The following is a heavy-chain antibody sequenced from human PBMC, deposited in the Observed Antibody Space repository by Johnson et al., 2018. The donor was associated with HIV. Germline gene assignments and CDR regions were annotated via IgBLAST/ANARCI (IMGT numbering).Heavy chain of an antibody. V-gene: IGHV3-9*01. D-gene: IGHD3-22*01. CDR1: GFIFNDYA. J-gene: IGHJ3*02. Sequence: VQLVESGGGMVQPGRSLRLSCAATGFIFNDYALHWVRQAPGKGLEWVSGISWNSGSKDYADSVKGRFTISRDNAKNSLYLQMNSLRVEDTALYYCARGFSSGYNDAFDIWGQATMVTVS. CDR3: ARGFSSGYNDAFDI. CDR2: ISWNSGSK.